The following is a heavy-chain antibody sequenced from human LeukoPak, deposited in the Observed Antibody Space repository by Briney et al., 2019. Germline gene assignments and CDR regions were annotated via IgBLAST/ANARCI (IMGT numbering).Heavy chain of an antibody. D-gene: IGHD3-3*01. V-gene: IGHV4-39*07. CDR1: GGSISSSGYY. CDR2: MYYSGST. J-gene: IGHJ4*02. Sequence: SETLSLTCTVSGGSISSSGYYWGWIRQPPGKGLEWIGSMYYSGSTYHNPSLKSRVTISIDTSKNQFSLKLSSVTAADTAIYYCARDFRGGYDFWSGYYTPYYFDYWGQGTLVTVSS. CDR3: ARDFRGGYDFWSGYYTPYYFDY.